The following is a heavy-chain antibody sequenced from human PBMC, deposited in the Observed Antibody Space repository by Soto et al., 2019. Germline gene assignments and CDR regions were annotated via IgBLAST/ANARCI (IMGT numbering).Heavy chain of an antibody. D-gene: IGHD2-2*01. CDR3: ARVTGSCRSTSCSYYYYYYGMDV. V-gene: IGHV1-18*01. Sequence: ASVKVSCKASGYTFTSYGISWVRQAPGQGLEWMGWISVYNGNTNYAQKLLGRVTMTTDTSSSTAYMELRSLRSDDTAVYYCARVTGSCRSTSCSYYYYYYGMDVWGQGTTVTVSS. J-gene: IGHJ6*02. CDR1: GYTFTSYG. CDR2: ISVYNGNT.